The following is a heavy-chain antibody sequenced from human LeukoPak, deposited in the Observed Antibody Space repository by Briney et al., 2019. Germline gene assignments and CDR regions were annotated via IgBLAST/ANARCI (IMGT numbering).Heavy chain of an antibody. D-gene: IGHD2-2*01. V-gene: IGHV4-38-2*02. Sequence: PSETLSLTCTVSGYSISRGYYWGWIRQPPGKGLEWIGSIYHSGSTYYNPSLKSRVTISVDTSKNQFSLKLSSVTAADTAVYYCARVPAALYYYYMDVWGKGTTVTVSS. CDR3: ARVPAALYYYYMDV. CDR1: GYSISRGYY. J-gene: IGHJ6*03. CDR2: IYHSGST.